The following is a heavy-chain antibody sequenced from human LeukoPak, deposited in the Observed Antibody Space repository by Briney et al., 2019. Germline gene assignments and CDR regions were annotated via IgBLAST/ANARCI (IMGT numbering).Heavy chain of an antibody. J-gene: IGHJ5*02. D-gene: IGHD5-24*01. CDR3: ARKRWLQP. CDR1: GYTFIDYY. V-gene: IGHV1-2*02. Sequence: ASVKVSCKASGYTFIDYYMHWVRQAPGQGLEWMGWINPNSGDTNYAQKLQGRVTMTRDTSISTAYMELSRLRSDDTAVYYCARKRWLQPWGQGTLVTVSS. CDR2: INPNSGDT.